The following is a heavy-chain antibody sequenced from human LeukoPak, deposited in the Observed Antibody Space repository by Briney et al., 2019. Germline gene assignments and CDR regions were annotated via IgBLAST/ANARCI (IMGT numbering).Heavy chain of an antibody. CDR2: ISAYNGNT. Sequence: ASVKVSCKASGYTFTSYGISWVRQAPGQGLEWMGWISAYNGNTNYAQKLQGRVTMTTDTPTSTAYMELRSLRSDDTAVYYCARASYYGSGSPIGRYDYWGQGTLVTVSS. CDR3: ARASYYGSGSPIGRYDY. CDR1: GYTFTSYG. J-gene: IGHJ4*02. V-gene: IGHV1-18*01. D-gene: IGHD3-10*01.